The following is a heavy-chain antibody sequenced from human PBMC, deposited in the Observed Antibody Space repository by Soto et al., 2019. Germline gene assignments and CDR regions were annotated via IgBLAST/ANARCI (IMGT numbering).Heavy chain of an antibody. D-gene: IGHD1-1*01. CDR1: GFTFSNYF. Sequence: GGSLRLSCAASGFTFSNYFMHWVRQVPGEGLVWVSRMSGDGKTISYADSVKGRFTISRDNAKNTLYLQMNSLRVEDTAVYYCARTYVPGIAGFDPWGQGALVTVSS. CDR2: MSGDGKTI. V-gene: IGHV3-74*01. CDR3: ARTYVPGIAGFDP. J-gene: IGHJ5*02.